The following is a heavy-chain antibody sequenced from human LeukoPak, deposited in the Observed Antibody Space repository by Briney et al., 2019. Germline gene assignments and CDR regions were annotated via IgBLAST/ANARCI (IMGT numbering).Heavy chain of an antibody. CDR3: AKEITVGATPDY. Sequence: PGGSLRLSCAASGFTFSSYAMNWVRQAPGKGLEWVSVISTSSDSIYYADSVKGRFTISRDNSKNTLYLQMNSLRAEDTAVYYCAKEITVGATPDYWGQGTLVTVSS. V-gene: IGHV3-23*01. J-gene: IGHJ4*02. CDR1: GFTFSSYA. D-gene: IGHD1-26*01. CDR2: ISTSSDSI.